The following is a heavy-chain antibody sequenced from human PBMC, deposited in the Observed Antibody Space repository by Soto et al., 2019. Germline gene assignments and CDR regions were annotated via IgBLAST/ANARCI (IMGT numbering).Heavy chain of an antibody. V-gene: IGHV4-34*01. CDR1: GESYSDYY. J-gene: IGHJ6*02. CDR3: ARGWDGRDV. CDR2: INHSGST. D-gene: IGHD7-27*01. Sequence: QVQLQQWGTELLKPSETLSITCAVSGESYSDYYWSWIRQPPGKELEWIGEINHSGSTNNNPSLMSRVTISADTPRNQFSLKLSSVTAADTAVYYCARGWDGRDVWGQGTTVTVSS.